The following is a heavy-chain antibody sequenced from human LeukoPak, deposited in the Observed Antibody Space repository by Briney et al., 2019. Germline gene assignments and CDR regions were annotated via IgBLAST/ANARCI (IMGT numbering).Heavy chain of an antibody. CDR2: SYTNGSI. Sequence: SQTLSLTCTVSGGSISSGSYYWSWIRQPAGKGLEWIGRSYTNGSINYNPSLKSRVTISVDTSKNQFSLKLSSVTAADTAVYYCARVNPPRYSYAYYMDVWGKGTTVTVSS. J-gene: IGHJ6*03. V-gene: IGHV4-61*02. CDR1: GGSISSGSYY. CDR3: ARVNPPRYSYAYYMDV. D-gene: IGHD5-18*01.